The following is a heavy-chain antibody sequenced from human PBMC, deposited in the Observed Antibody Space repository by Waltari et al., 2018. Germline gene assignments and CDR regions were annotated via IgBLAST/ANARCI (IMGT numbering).Heavy chain of an antibody. J-gene: IGHJ4*02. CDR3: VMYSSTFLGDC. CDR2: INPDGSIT. D-gene: IGHD6-13*01. Sequence: EVQLVESGGGLVQPGGYLRPSCAASGFLFSRHWMHGVRQAPGKGLVSVSNINPDGSITRYADSVKGRFTISRDNAKNTLFLQMNSLRGEDTAVYYCVMYSSTFLGDCWGQGTLVNVSS. V-gene: IGHV3-74*01. CDR1: GFLFSRHW.